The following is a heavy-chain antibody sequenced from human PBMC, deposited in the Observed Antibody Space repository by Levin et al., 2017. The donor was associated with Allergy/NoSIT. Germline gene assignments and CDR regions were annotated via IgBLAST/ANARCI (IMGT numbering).Heavy chain of an antibody. D-gene: IGHD5-12*01. J-gene: IGHJ6*03. Sequence: QTGGSLRLSCAASGFTFSSYGMHWVRQAPGKGLEWVAVIWDDGYKKYYADSVKGRFTISRDNSKNTLYLQMNSLRAEDTAVYDCARVLRFYYYYYMDVWGKGTTVTVSS. CDR1: GFTFSSYG. V-gene: IGHV3-33*01. CDR2: IWDDGYKK. CDR3: ARVLRFYYYYYMDV.